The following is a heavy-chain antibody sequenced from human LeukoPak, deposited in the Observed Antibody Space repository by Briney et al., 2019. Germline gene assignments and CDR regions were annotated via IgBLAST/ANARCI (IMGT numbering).Heavy chain of an antibody. CDR1: GFSLSTSGMC. V-gene: IGHV2-70*11. CDR3: ARIVAAAGNGFDT. D-gene: IGHD6-13*01. CDR2: IDWDGDK. J-gene: IGHJ5*02. Sequence: ESGPTLVNPTQTLTLTCTLSGFSLSTSGMCVGWIRRPPGKALEWLARIDWDGDKHYRPSLKTRLTISKDTSKNQVVLTMTNMDPVDTATYYCARIVAAAGNGFDTWGQGTLVTVPS.